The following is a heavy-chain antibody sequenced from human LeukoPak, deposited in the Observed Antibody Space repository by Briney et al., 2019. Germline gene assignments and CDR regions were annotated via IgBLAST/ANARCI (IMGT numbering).Heavy chain of an antibody. D-gene: IGHD2-2*02. V-gene: IGHV1-46*03. CDR3: ARDLEVPAAINNWFDP. Sequence: ASVKVSCTASGYTFTSYYMHWVRQSPGQALEWMGIINPSGGSTSYAQKFHGRVTMTRDTSTSTVYMELSSLRSEDTAVYYCARDLEVPAAINNWFDPWGQGTLVTVSS. J-gene: IGHJ5*02. CDR1: GYTFTSYY. CDR2: INPSGGST.